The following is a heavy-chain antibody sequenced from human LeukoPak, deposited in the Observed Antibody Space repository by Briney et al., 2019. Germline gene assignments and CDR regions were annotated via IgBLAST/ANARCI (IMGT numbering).Heavy chain of an antibody. V-gene: IGHV4-61*02. J-gene: IGHJ4*02. CDR3: ARDTLVRGSYYD. D-gene: IGHD1-26*01. Sequence: ASGTLSLTCTVSGGSISSGSYYWSWIRQPAGRGLGWIGRIYTSGSTNYNPSLKSRVTISVDTSKNQFSLKLSSVTAADTAVYYCARDTLVRGSYYDWGQGTLVTVSS. CDR2: IYTSGST. CDR1: GGSISSGSYY.